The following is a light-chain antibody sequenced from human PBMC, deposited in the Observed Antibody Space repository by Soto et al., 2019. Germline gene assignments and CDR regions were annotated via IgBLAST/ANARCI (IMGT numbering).Light chain of an antibody. CDR1: SSNIGGNS. CDR2: TNN. CDR3: AAWDDSLNGWV. V-gene: IGLV1-44*01. J-gene: IGLJ3*02. Sequence: QAVVTQPPSASGTPGQRVTISCSGSSSNIGGNSVNWYQQFPGTAPKLLMYTNNQRPSGVPDRFSGSKSGTSASLAISGLQSEDEADYYCAAWDDSLNGWVFGGGTKLTVL.